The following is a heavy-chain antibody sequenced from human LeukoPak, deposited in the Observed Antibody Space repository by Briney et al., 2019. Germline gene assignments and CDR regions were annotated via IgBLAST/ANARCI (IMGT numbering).Heavy chain of an antibody. Sequence: PGGSLRLSCATSGFTVSSNYMSWVRQAPGKGLEWVSVIYSGGSTYYADSAKGRFTISRDNSKNTLYLQMNSLRGEDTAVYYCARASQLGIKGRGYYMDVWGKGTTVTVSS. CDR3: ARASQLGIKGRGYYMDV. CDR1: GFTVSSNY. V-gene: IGHV3-66*02. CDR2: IYSGGST. D-gene: IGHD7-27*01. J-gene: IGHJ6*03.